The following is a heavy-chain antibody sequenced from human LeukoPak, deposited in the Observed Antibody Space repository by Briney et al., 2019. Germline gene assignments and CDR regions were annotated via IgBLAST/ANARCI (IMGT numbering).Heavy chain of an antibody. V-gene: IGHV1-46*01. D-gene: IGHD3-10*01. CDR2: INPSGGST. CDR1: GYTFTIYY. J-gene: IGHJ4*02. CDR3: ARGFRGPNFDH. Sequence: ASVKVSCKASGYTFTIYYMHWVRQAPGQGLEWRGIINPSGGSTSYAQKFQGRVTMTRDTSTSTVYMELSSLRSEDTAVYYCARGFRGPNFDHWGQGTLVTVSS.